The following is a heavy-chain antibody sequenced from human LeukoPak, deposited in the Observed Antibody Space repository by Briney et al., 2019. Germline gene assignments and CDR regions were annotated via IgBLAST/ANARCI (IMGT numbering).Heavy chain of an antibody. CDR1: GFTFSSYG. J-gene: IGHJ4*02. V-gene: IGHV3-30*02. CDR3: AKDHGSSDWYYFDY. D-gene: IGHD6-13*01. Sequence: GRSLRLPCAASGFTFSSYGTHWVRQAPGKGLEWVAFIHYDGSNNYYADSVKGRFTISRDNSKNTLYLQMNTLRADDTAVYYCAKDHGSSDWYYFDYWGQGTLVTVSS. CDR2: IHYDGSNN.